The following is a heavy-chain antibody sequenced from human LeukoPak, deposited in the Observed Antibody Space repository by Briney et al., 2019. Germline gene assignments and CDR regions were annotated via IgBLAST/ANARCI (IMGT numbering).Heavy chain of an antibody. Sequence: GGSLRLSCAASGFTFSDYYMSWIRQAPGKGLEWVSYISSSGSTIYYADSVKGRFTISRDNAKNSLYLQMNSLRAEDTALYYCAKGYCSGGSCVYLDYWGQGALVTVSS. D-gene: IGHD2-15*01. J-gene: IGHJ4*02. CDR3: AKGYCSGGSCVYLDY. V-gene: IGHV3-11*01. CDR2: ISSSGSTI. CDR1: GFTFSDYY.